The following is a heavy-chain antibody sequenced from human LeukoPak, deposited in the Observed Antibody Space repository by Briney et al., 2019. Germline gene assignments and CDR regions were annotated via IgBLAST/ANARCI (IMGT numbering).Heavy chain of an antibody. D-gene: IGHD6-19*01. CDR3: AKTRPSLMYSSGWSLDY. CDR2: ISYDGSNK. J-gene: IGHJ4*02. Sequence: GRSLRLSCAASGFTFSSYGMHWVRQAPGKGLEWVAVISYDGSNKYYADSVKGRFTISRDNSKNTLYLQMNSLRAEDTAVYYCAKTRPSLMYSSGWSLDYWGLGTLVTVSS. V-gene: IGHV3-30*18. CDR1: GFTFSSYG.